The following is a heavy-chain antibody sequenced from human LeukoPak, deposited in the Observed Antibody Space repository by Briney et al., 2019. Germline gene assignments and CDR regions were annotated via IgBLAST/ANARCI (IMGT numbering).Heavy chain of an antibody. V-gene: IGHV4-31*03. D-gene: IGHD5-12*01. J-gene: IGHJ4*02. Sequence: SQTLSLTCTVSGGSISSGNYFWSWIRQHPGKGLEWIGYIFYSGNTYHNPSLKSRVTISLDTPKNQFSLKLSSVTAADTAVYYCARSGAADMGATSSGDYFHYWGQGTLVIVSS. CDR3: ARSGAADMGATSSGDYFHY. CDR2: IFYSGNT. CDR1: GGSISSGNYF.